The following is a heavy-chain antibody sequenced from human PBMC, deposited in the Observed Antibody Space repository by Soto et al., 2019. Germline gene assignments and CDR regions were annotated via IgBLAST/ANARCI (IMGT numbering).Heavy chain of an antibody. CDR1: GGSISSYY. CDR2: IYYSGST. CDR3: ASVMVRGVAAQSPYYYYGMDV. J-gene: IGHJ6*02. V-gene: IGHV4-59*01. Sequence: KPSETLSLTCTVSGGSISSYYWSWIRQPPGKGLEWIGYIYYSGSTNYNPSLKSRVTISVDTSKNQFSLKLSSVTAADTAVYYCASVMVRGVAAQSPYYYYGMDVWGQGTTVTVYS. D-gene: IGHD3-10*01.